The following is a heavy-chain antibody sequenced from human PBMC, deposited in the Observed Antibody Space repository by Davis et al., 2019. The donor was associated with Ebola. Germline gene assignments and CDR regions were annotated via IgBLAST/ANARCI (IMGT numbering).Heavy chain of an antibody. CDR1: GGTFSSYA. Sequence: SVKVSCKASGGTFSSYAISWVRQAPGQGLEWMGRIIPILGIPNYAQKFQGRVTITADKSTSTAYMELRSLRSHDTAVYYCARAGATLTQSFDNWGQGTLVTVSS. V-gene: IGHV1-69*04. D-gene: IGHD7-27*01. CDR3: ARAGATLTQSFDN. CDR2: IIPILGIP. J-gene: IGHJ4*02.